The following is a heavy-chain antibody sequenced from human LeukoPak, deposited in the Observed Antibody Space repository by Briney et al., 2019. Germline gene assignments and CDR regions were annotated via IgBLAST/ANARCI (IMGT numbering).Heavy chain of an antibody. CDR1: GFTFSSYA. Sequence: PGGSLRLSCAASGFTFSSYAMHWVRQAPGKGLEWVAVISYDGSNKYYADSVKGRFTISRDNSKNTLYLQMNSLRAEDTAVYFCTRGHGLDVWGQGTTVTVSS. CDR3: TRGHGLDV. CDR2: ISYDGSNK. V-gene: IGHV3-30*04. J-gene: IGHJ6*02.